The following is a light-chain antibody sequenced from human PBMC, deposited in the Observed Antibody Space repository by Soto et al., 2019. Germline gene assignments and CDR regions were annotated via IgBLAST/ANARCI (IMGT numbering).Light chain of an antibody. J-gene: IGKJ1*01. Sequence: EIVMTQYPATLSVSSGERATLSCRASHSVSSRLAWYQRKPGQAPRLLIYDASTRATGIPARFSGSGSGTEFTLTISSLQSEDFAIYFCQQYNNWPWTLGQGTKVDIK. CDR3: QQYNNWPWT. V-gene: IGKV3-15*01. CDR2: DAS. CDR1: HSVSSR.